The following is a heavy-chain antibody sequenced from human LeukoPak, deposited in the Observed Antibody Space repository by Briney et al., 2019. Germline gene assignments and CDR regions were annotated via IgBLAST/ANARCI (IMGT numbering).Heavy chain of an antibody. CDR2: ISNSGGST. D-gene: IGHD3-10*01. CDR3: AKRASGSGTSLYYFDY. V-gene: IGHV3-23*01. CDR1: GFTFSSYA. J-gene: IGHJ4*02. Sequence: GGSLRLSCAASGFTFSSYAMSWVRQAPGKGLEWVSVISNSGGSTFYADSVKGRFTISRDNSKNTLYLPMNSLRAEDTAVYYCAKRASGSGTSLYYFDYWGQGTLVTVSS.